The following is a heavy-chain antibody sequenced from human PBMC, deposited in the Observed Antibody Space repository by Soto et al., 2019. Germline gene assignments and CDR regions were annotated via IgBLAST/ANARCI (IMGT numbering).Heavy chain of an antibody. CDR2: IDPGDSDT. V-gene: IGHV5-51*01. Sequence: GESLKISCKGSGYSFTSYWIAWMRQMPGKGLEWMGVIDPGDSDTRYSPSFQGQVTISADKSVSTAYLQWSSLKASDTAMYYCALSSSPDYWGQGTLLTVSS. CDR3: ALSSSPDY. D-gene: IGHD2-15*01. CDR1: GYSFTSYW. J-gene: IGHJ4*02.